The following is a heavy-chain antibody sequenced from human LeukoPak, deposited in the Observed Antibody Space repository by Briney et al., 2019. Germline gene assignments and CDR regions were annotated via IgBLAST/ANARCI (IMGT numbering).Heavy chain of an antibody. J-gene: IGHJ4*02. D-gene: IGHD4-17*01. CDR2: IYYSGST. V-gene: IGHV4-59*08. Sequence: PSETLSLTCTVSGGSISSYYWSWIRQSPGKGLEWIGYIYYSGSTNYNPSLKSRVTISVDTSKNQLSLKLSSVTVADTAVYYCASNDYGDYYGYWGQGTLVTVSS. CDR3: ASNDYGDYYGY. CDR1: GGSISSYY.